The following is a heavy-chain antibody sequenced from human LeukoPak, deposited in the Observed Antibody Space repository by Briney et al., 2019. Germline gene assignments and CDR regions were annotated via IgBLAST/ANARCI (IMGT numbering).Heavy chain of an antibody. CDR2: IKEDGSEK. Sequence: GGSLSLSCAASGFTFSNYWMSWVRQAPGKGLEWVANIKEDGSEKYYVDSEKGRFTISRDNARNSLYLQMNSLRAEDTAVYYCASGRQLGYWGQGTLVTVSS. CDR3: ASGRQLGY. V-gene: IGHV3-7*01. CDR1: GFTFSNYW. J-gene: IGHJ4*02. D-gene: IGHD6-13*01.